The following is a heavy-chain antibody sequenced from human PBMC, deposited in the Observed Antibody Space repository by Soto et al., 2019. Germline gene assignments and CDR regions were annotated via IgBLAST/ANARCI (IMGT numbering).Heavy chain of an antibody. V-gene: IGHV1-8*01. CDR3: ARVNYYGSGSYQDFFYFYALDV. Sequence: ASVKVSCKTSGYTFSTYDINWVRQAPGQGLEWTGWMNPNSGDTGYAQKFLGRLTMTRDSSIRTVYMELSGLNSEDTAVYYCARVNYYGSGSYQDFFYFYALDVWGQGTTVTVSS. J-gene: IGHJ6*02. D-gene: IGHD3-10*01. CDR2: MNPNSGDT. CDR1: GYTFSTYD.